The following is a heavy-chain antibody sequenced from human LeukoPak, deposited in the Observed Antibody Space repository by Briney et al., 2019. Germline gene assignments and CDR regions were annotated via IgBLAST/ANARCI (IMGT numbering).Heavy chain of an antibody. J-gene: IGHJ4*02. CDR1: DYTLTSYG. CDR2: ISAYNGNT. V-gene: IGHV1-18*01. D-gene: IGHD3-22*01. Sequence: ASVKLSCKASDYTLTSYGISWVRQAPGQGLKWMGWISAYNGNTNYAQKLQGRVTMTTDTSTTTAYMELRSPRSDDTAVYYCARSGVGYFYDNTGYYPLDYWGQGTLVTVSS. CDR3: ARSGVGYFYDNTGYYPLDY.